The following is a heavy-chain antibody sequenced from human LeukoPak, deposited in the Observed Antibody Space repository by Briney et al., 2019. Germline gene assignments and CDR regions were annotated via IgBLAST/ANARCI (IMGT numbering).Heavy chain of an antibody. D-gene: IGHD6-13*01. CDR3: AKDRGSSWYPVDY. J-gene: IGHJ4*02. V-gene: IGHV3-30*02. CDR1: GFTFSSYG. Sequence: GGSLRLSCAASGFTFSSYGMHWVRQAPGKGLEWVAFIRYDGSNKYYADSVKGRFTISRDNSKNTLYLQMNSLRAEDTAVYYCAKDRGSSWYPVDYWGQGTLVTVSS. CDR2: IRYDGSNK.